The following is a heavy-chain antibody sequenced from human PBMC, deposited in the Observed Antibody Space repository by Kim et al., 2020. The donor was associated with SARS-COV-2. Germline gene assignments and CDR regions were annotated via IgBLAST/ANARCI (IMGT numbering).Heavy chain of an antibody. D-gene: IGHD2-21*01. V-gene: IGHV3-23*01. J-gene: IGHJ4*02. CDR1: GFTFSSYA. CDR2: ISGICGST. CDR3: ANAFFVVPPDY. Sequence: GGSLRLSCAASGFTFSSYAMSWVRQAPGKGLEWVSAISGICGSTYYADSVQGRFTISRDNSKNTLYLQMNSLRAEDTAVYYCANAFFVVPPDYWGQGTLVTVSS.